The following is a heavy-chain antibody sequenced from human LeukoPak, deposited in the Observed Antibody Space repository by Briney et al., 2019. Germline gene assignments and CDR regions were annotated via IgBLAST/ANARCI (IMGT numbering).Heavy chain of an antibody. J-gene: IGHJ6*03. CDR2: INHSGST. V-gene: IGHV4-34*01. Sequence: PSETLSLTCAGYGGSFSGYYWSWIRQPPGKGLEWIGEINHSGSTNYNPSIKSRVTISVDTSTNQFSLKLSSVTAADTAVYYCARGHIGDIVVVPAAMGYYYYYMDVWGKGTTVTVSS. CDR3: ARGHIGDIVVVPAAMGYYYYYMDV. CDR1: GGSFSGYY. D-gene: IGHD2-2*01.